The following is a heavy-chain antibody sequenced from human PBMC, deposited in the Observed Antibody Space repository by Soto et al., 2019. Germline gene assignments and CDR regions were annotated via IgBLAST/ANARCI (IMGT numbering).Heavy chain of an antibody. CDR2: ISPSSPYT. CDR3: ARSPENVWSGSPKSFDF. Sequence: GRSLRLSCAAYGFYLTTFSMKWDRQAPGKGLEWVSFISPSSPYTSYADSVKGRFIIPGDNAENSVYLQMNSLRAEDTGVYYFARSPENVWSGSPKSFDFRGPGPLVTVSS. V-gene: IGHV3-21*03. D-gene: IGHD3-3*01. J-gene: IGHJ5*01. CDR1: GFYLTTFS.